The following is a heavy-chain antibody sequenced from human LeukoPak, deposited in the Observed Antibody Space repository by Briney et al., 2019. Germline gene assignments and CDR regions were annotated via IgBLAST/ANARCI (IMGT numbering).Heavy chain of an antibody. V-gene: IGHV3-72*01. J-gene: IGHJ6*03. CDR3: ARSITMVRGVIKSYYYYYMDV. D-gene: IGHD3-10*01. Sequence: GGSLRLSCAASGFTFSDHYMDWVRQAPGKGLEWVGRIRNKVNSYTTEYAASVKGRFTISRDDSKNSLYLQMNSLKTEDTAVYYCARSITMVRGVIKSYYYYYMDVWGKGTTVTVSS. CDR2: IRNKVNSYTT. CDR1: GFTFSDHY.